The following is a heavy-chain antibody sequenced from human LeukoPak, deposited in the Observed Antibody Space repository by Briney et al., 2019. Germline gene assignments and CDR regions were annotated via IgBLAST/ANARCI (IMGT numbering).Heavy chain of an antibody. CDR1: GYTFTSYA. CDR2: INTNTGNP. D-gene: IGHD1-26*01. V-gene: IGHV7-4-1*02. Sequence: ASVTVSCKASGYTFTSYAMNWVRQAPGQGLEWMGWINTNTGNPTYAQGFTGRFVFSLDTSVSTAYLQVSSLKAEDTAVYYCARAERFDPSGSLDYWGQGTLVTVSS. CDR3: ARAERFDPSGSLDY. J-gene: IGHJ4*02.